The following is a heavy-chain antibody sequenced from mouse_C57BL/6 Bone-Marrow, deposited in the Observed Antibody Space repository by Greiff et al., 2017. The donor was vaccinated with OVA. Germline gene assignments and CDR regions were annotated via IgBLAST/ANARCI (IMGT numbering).Heavy chain of an antibody. CDR3: ARRGDRTPWFAY. Sequence: EVQLQQSGPELVKPGASVKMSCKASGYTFTDYNMHWVKQSHGKSLEWIGYINPNNGGTSYNQKFKGKATLTVNKSSSTAYMELRSLTSEDSAVYYCARRGDRTPWFAYWGQGTLVTVSA. CDR2: INPNNGGT. CDR1: GYTFTDYN. J-gene: IGHJ3*01. V-gene: IGHV1-22*01.